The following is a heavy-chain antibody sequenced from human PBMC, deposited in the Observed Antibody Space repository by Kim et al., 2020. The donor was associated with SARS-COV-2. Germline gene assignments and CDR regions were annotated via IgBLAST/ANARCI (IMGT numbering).Heavy chain of an antibody. CDR3: GAFQPFCTSYTCYYRYYYGLDV. D-gene: IGHD2-2*01. CDR2: IAVGSGKT. Sequence: SVKVSCTASGITFTSSAVQWVRQARGQRLEWMGWIAVGSGKTNYAQKFHERITITRDMSTDTAYMELRSLTSGDTAIYYCGAFQPFCTSYTCYYRYYYGLDVWGQGTTVIVSS. CDR1: GITFTSSA. J-gene: IGHJ6*02. V-gene: IGHV1-58*01.